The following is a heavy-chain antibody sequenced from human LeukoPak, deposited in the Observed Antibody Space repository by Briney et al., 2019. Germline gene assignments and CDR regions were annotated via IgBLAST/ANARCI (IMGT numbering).Heavy chain of an antibody. J-gene: IGHJ4*02. CDR3: ARDGYSYGYVGYFDS. CDR2: IYSSGST. V-gene: IGHV4-61*02. D-gene: IGHD5-18*01. Sequence: SQTLSLTCTVSGGSISSGSYYWSWVRQPAGKGLEWIGRIYSSGSTTYNPSLKSRVTISVDTSKNQFSLKLSSVTAADTAVYYCARDGYSYGYVGYFDSWAREPWSPSPQ. CDR1: GGSISSGSYY.